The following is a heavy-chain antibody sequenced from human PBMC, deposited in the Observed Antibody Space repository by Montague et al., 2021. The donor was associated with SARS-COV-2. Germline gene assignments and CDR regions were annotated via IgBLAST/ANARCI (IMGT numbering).Heavy chain of an antibody. J-gene: IGHJ6*03. CDR1: GDSVSSNSAA. D-gene: IGHD1-14*01. CDR3: ARATEWRGYYYYYYMDV. Sequence: CAISGDSVSSNSAAWNWIRQSPSRGLEWLGRTYYRSRWFNDYAVSIRSRITINPDTSKNQFSLQLNSVTPEDTVVYYCARATEWRGYYYYYYMDVWGKGTTVTVSS. CDR2: TYYRSRWFN. V-gene: IGHV6-1*01.